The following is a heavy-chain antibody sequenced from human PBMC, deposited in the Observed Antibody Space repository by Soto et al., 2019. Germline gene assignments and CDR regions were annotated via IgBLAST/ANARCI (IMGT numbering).Heavy chain of an antibody. CDR3: ARDPHAFNRGFDS. CDR2: AWYRCRWQY. V-gene: IGHV6-1*01. Sequence: SQTLSLTCAICGDSVSNNGATWNWIRQSPSRGLEWLGRAWYRCRWQYYYATSVRSRITINPDTSKNQFSLHISSVTKHEPDVYYCARDPHAFNRGFDSWGQGSLVPVSS. J-gene: IGHJ5*01. CDR1: GDSVSNNGAT.